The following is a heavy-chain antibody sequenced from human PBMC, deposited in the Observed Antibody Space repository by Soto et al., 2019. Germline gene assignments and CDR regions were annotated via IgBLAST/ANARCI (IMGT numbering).Heavy chain of an antibody. D-gene: IGHD1-26*01. J-gene: IGHJ2*01. CDR2: ITPDGTEQ. CDR3: AKRGILGAQGMAYFDL. V-gene: IGHV3-30*18. CDR1: GFTFNTYA. Sequence: QVQLMESGGGVVQPGRSLRLSCAASGFTFNTYAMHWVRQAPGKGLEWVAVITPDGTEQYYADSVKGRFTLSRDNSKNTLYLQMNSLGLEDMSIDPWAKRGILGAQGMAYFDLWGRGTLVTVSS.